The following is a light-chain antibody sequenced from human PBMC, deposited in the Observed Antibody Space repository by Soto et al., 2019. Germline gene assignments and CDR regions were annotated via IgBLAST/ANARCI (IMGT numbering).Light chain of an antibody. V-gene: IGLV2-14*01. Sequence: QSALTQPASVSGSLGQSITISCTGTSSDVGGYKYVSWYQQHPGKAPKLMIYEVSNRPSGVSNRFSGSKSGNTASLTISGLQAEDEADYYCSSYTSSSPYVFGTGTKVTVL. CDR1: SSDVGGYKY. CDR3: SSYTSSSPYV. J-gene: IGLJ1*01. CDR2: EVS.